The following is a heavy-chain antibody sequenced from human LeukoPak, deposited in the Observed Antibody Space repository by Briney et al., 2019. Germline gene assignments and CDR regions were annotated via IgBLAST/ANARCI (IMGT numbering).Heavy chain of an antibody. CDR1: GYTFTGYY. J-gene: IGHJ3*02. D-gene: IGHD3-10*01. CDR2: INPNSGGT. CDR3: ARDQGVDLGYYYGSGPDAFDI. V-gene: IGHV1-2*02. Sequence: GASVTVSCTASGYTFTGYYMHWVRQAPGQGLEWMGWINPNSGGTNYAQKFQGRVTMTRDTSISTAYMELSRLRSDDTAVYYCARDQGVDLGYYYGSGPDAFDIWGQGTMVTVSS.